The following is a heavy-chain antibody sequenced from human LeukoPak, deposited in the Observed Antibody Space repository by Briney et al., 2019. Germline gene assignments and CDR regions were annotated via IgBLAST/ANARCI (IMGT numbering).Heavy chain of an antibody. CDR1: GGSFSGYY. CDR3: ARGRRPPGLGYYSAPGSAFDV. J-gene: IGHJ3*01. D-gene: IGHD3-3*01. CDR2: INGSGNT. Sequence: SQTLSLTCAVYGGSFSGYYWNWIRQSPAKGLXXXGEINGSGNTHYNPSLESRIAMSVDTSKNQFSLRLSSVTAADTAVYFCARGRRPPGLGYYSAPGSAFDVWGQGALVTVSS. V-gene: IGHV4-34*01.